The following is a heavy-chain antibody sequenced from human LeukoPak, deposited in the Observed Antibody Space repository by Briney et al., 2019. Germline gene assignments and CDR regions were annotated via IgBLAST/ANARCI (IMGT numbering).Heavy chain of an antibody. V-gene: IGHV1-2*02. J-gene: IGHJ3*02. CDR2: VNPNSGGT. D-gene: IGHD3-22*01. Sequence: ASVKVSCKASGYTFTGYYMHWGRQAPGQGRGWMGWVNPNSGGTNYAQTFQGRVTMTRDTSISTAYMELSRLRSDDTAVYYCARDLRDSSGYYTGDLSAFDIWGQGTMVTVSS. CDR3: ARDLRDSSGYYTGDLSAFDI. CDR1: GYTFTGYY.